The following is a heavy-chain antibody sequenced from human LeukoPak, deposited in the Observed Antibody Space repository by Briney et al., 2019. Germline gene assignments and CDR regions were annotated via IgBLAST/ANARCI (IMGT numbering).Heavy chain of an antibody. CDR3: ARIKRDGYNYDY. V-gene: IGHV3-72*01. D-gene: IGHD5-24*01. J-gene: IGHJ4*02. CDR1: GFTFSDHY. CDR2: ATNKANSYTT. Sequence: PGGSLRLSCAASGFTFSDHYMDWVRQAPGKGLEWVGRATNKANSYTTEYAASVKGRFTISRDDSKNSLYLQMNSLKTEDTAVYYCARIKRDGYNYDYWGQGTLVTVSS.